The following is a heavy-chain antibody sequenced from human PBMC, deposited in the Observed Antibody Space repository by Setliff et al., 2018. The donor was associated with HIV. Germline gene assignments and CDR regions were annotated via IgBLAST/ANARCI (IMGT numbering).Heavy chain of an antibody. CDR3: ARSKTFYDFWGGYYTHGAFKI. V-gene: IGHV4-39*01. CDR1: GGSFTSRSYY. D-gene: IGHD3-3*01. CDR2: IFYSGIT. J-gene: IGHJ3*02. Sequence: SETLSLTCTVSGGSFTSRSYYWGWIRQPPGKGLEWIGSIFYSGITYYDPSLKSRVTISVDTSKNQFSLNLASVTAADTAVYYCARSKTFYDFWGGYYTHGAFKIWGLGTMVTVSS.